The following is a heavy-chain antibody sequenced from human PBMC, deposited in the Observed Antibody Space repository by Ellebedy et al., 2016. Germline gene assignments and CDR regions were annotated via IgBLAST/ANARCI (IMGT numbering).Heavy chain of an antibody. J-gene: IGHJ4*02. V-gene: IGHV4-39*01. D-gene: IGHD6-19*01. CDR2: IYNSGST. CDR3: VRQPPSSGWYGDYFDY. CDR1: GGSISSSSYY. Sequence: SETLSLTCTGSGGSISSSSYYWGWIRQPPGKGLEWIGSIYNSGSTYYNPSLKSRVTISVDTSKNQFSLKLSSVTATDTAVFYSVRQPPSSGWYGDYFDYWGQGALDTVSS.